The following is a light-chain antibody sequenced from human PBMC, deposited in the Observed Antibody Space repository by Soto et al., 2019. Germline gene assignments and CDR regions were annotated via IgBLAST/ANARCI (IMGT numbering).Light chain of an antibody. V-gene: IGLV1-44*01. CDR1: RSNVGSNN. CDR3: ATWDDSLNGAV. Sequence: QSVLTQPPSASGTPGQRVTIACSGSRSNVGSNNVNWYQQLPGTAPKLLIYSNNRRASGVPDRFPGSKSGTSASLAISGLQSEDEADYYCATWDDSLNGAVFGGGTQLTVL. CDR2: SNN. J-gene: IGLJ7*01.